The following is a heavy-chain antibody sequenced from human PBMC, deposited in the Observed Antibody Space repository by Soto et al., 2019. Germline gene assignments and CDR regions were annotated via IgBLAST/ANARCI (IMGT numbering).Heavy chain of an antibody. J-gene: IGHJ4*02. CDR2: IYYSGST. Sequence: LSLTCTVSGGSISSSSYYWGWIRQPPGKGLEWIGSIYYSGSTYYNPSLKSRVTISVDTSKNQFSLKLSSVTAADTAVYYCARLRYSSSWYGGDFDYWGQGTLVTVSS. V-gene: IGHV4-39*01. CDR3: ARLRYSSSWYGGDFDY. D-gene: IGHD6-13*01. CDR1: GGSISSSSYY.